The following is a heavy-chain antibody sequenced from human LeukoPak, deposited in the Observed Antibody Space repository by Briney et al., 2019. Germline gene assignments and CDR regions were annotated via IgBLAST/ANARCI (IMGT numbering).Heavy chain of an antibody. CDR1: GFTFRSYA. CDR2: ISYDGSNK. V-gene: IGHV3-30-3*01. J-gene: IGHJ3*02. CDR3: ARTTGTTLNI. D-gene: IGHD1-7*01. Sequence: GRSLRLSCAASGFTFRSYAMHWVRQAPGKGLEWVAVISYDGSNKYYADSVKGRFTISRDNSKNTVYLQMNSLRVEDTAVYYCARTTGTTLNIWGQGTMVTVSS.